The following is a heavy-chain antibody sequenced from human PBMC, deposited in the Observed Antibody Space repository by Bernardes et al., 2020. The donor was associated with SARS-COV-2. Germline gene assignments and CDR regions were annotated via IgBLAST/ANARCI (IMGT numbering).Heavy chain of an antibody. CDR2: IYYRGST. J-gene: IGHJ4*02. V-gene: IGHV4-61*01. Sequence: SETLSLTCTVSGGSVSSDNYYWSWLRQPPGKGLEWIGYIYYRGSTNYNPSLNSRVTISVDTSKKQFSLKLSSVTAADTAVYYCARDTGSCGGDCPHYDYWGQGTLVTVSS. CDR1: GGSVSSDNYY. D-gene: IGHD2-21*02. CDR3: ARDTGSCGGDCPHYDY.